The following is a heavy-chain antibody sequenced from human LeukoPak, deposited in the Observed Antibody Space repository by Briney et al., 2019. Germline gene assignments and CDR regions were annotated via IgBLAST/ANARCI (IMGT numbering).Heavy chain of an antibody. CDR3: AKDGSYGGNSQYYFDY. V-gene: IGHV3-30*18. Sequence: PGRSLRLSCAVSGFIFSNYGMHWVRQAPGKGMEWVAVISYDGTNKYYADSVKGRFTISRDNSKKTVHLQMSSLRAEDTAVYYCAKDGSYGGNSQYYFDYWGQGTLVTVSS. CDR1: GFIFSNYG. J-gene: IGHJ4*02. D-gene: IGHD4-23*01. CDR2: ISYDGTNK.